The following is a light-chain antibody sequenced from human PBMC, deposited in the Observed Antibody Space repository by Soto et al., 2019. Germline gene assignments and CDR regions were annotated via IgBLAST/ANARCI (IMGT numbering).Light chain of an antibody. CDR2: AAS. Sequence: DIQMTQSPSSLSAYVGDRVTITCRASQSISSYLNWYQQKPGKAPKLLIYAASSLKSGVPSRFSGSGSGTDFTLTISSLPPEAFATYYCQQSYSTPATFGPGTRVYLK. CDR3: QQSYSTPAT. CDR1: QSISSY. J-gene: IGKJ3*01. V-gene: IGKV1-39*01.